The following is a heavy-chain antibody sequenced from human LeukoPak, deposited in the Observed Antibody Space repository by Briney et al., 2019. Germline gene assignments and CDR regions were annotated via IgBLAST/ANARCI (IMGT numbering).Heavy chain of an antibody. CDR2: IYPGDSDT. CDR3: ARWETTVVTHAFDI. Sequence: GESPKISCKGSGYSFTSYWIGWVRQMPGKGLEWMGIIYPGDSDTRYSPSFQGQVTISVDKSISTAYLQWSSLKASDTAMYYCARWETTVVTHAFDIWGQGTMVTVSS. CDR1: GYSFTSYW. J-gene: IGHJ3*02. D-gene: IGHD4-23*01. V-gene: IGHV5-51*01.